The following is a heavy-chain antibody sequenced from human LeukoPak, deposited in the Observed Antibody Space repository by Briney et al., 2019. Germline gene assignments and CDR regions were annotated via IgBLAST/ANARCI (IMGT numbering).Heavy chain of an antibody. Sequence: PSETLSLTCTVSGGSISSHYWSWIRQPPGKGLEWIGYIYYSGSTNYNPSLKSRVTISVDTSKNQFSLKLSSVTAADTAVYYCARDSSSCYNWFDPWGQGTLVTVSS. CDR3: ARDSSSCYNWFDP. CDR1: GGSISSHY. J-gene: IGHJ5*02. CDR2: IYYSGST. V-gene: IGHV4-59*11. D-gene: IGHD6-13*01.